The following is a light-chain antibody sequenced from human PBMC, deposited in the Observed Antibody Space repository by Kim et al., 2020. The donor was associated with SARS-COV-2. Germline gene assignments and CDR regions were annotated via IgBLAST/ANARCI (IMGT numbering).Light chain of an antibody. CDR3: QNYNDWPPWT. Sequence: EIVLTQSPAPLSVSPGERVTLSCRASQSFGGDLAWYQQKPGQAPRLLIYGASTRATGVPDRFSGRGPGTEFILTISSLQSEDFALYYCQNYNDWPPWTFGQGTKVDIK. V-gene: IGKV3-15*01. CDR1: QSFGGD. CDR2: GAS. J-gene: IGKJ1*01.